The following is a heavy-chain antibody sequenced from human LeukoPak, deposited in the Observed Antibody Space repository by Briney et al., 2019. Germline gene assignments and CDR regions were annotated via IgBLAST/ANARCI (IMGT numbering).Heavy chain of an antibody. CDR1: GFTFSSYA. J-gene: IGHJ6*02. CDR2: ISSNGGST. V-gene: IGHV3-64*01. D-gene: IGHD3-10*01. CDR3: ALAMVRGVMSLTHHYGMDV. Sequence: PGGSLRLSCAASGFTFSSYAMHWVRQAPGKGLEYVSAISSNGGSTYYANSVKGRFTISRDNSKNTLYLQMGSLRAEDMAVYYCALAMVRGVMSLTHHYGMDVWGQGTTVTVSS.